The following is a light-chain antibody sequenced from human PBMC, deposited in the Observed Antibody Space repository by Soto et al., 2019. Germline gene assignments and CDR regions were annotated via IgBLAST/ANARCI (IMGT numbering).Light chain of an antibody. CDR1: SSDVGGYNY. Sequence: QSALTQPRSVSGSPGQSVTISCTGTSSDVGGYNYVSWYQQHPGKAPRLMIYDVSKRPSGVPDRFSGSKSGNTASLTISGLQAEDEDEYYCCSYGGSYTGGFGGGTKLTVL. CDR3: CSYGGSYTGG. J-gene: IGLJ2*01. CDR2: DVS. V-gene: IGLV2-11*01.